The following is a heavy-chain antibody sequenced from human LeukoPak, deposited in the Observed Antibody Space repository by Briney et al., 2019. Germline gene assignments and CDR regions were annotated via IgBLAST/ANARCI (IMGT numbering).Heavy chain of an antibody. CDR3: SRGLDSRKLGY. Sequence: SETLSLTCTVSGASFNSDDQYWNWIRQSPGKGLEWIGSIHPSGMLYNNPSLESRVTMSRDTSKSQSSLNLNSVTAADTAVYFCSRGLDSRKLGYWGQGILVTVSS. CDR1: GASFNSDDQY. CDR2: IHPSGML. D-gene: IGHD3-22*01. J-gene: IGHJ4*02. V-gene: IGHV4-31*03.